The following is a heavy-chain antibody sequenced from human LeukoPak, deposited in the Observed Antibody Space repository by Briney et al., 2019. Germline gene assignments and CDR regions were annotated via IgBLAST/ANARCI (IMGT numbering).Heavy chain of an antibody. V-gene: IGHV4-34*01. CDR2: INHSGST. D-gene: IGHD3-16*02. Sequence: PSETLSLTCAVYGGSFSDYYWSWIRQSPGKVLEWIGEINHSGSTNYNPSLKSRVTISVDTSKNQFSLRLRSVTAADTTVYYCARGRGIRYTRRGTFDIWGQGTMVTVSS. CDR1: GGSFSDYY. J-gene: IGHJ3*02. CDR3: ARGRGIRYTRRGTFDI.